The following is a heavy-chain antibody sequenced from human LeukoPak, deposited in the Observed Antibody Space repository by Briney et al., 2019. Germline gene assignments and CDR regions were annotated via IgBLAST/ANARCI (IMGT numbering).Heavy chain of an antibody. D-gene: IGHD2-15*01. V-gene: IGHV4-59*11. Sequence: PSETLPLTCTVSGGSISSHYWSWLRQPPGKGLEWIGYIYYSGSTNYNPSLKSRVTISVDTSKNQFSLKLSSVTAADTAVYYCAREGPTYSAFDYWGQGTLVTVSS. J-gene: IGHJ4*02. CDR3: AREGPTYSAFDY. CDR1: GGSISSHY. CDR2: IYYSGST.